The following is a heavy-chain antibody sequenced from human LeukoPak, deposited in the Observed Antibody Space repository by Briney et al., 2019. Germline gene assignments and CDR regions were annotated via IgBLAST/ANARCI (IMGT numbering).Heavy chain of an antibody. D-gene: IGHD1-1*01. J-gene: IGHJ2*01. CDR1: GFTFTRYA. CDR2: ISGGGENT. CDR3: AKPRAMTTGVGRYFDL. V-gene: IGHV3-23*01. Sequence: PGGSLRLSCAASGFTFTRYAMSWIRQAPGKGLEWVSAISGGGENTYYADSVKGRFTISRDNSKNTLYLQMNSLRAEDTATYYCAKPRAMTTGVGRYFDLWGRGTLVTVSS.